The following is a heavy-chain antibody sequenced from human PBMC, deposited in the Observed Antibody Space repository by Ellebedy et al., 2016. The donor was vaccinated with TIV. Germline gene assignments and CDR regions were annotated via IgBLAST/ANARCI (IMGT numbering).Heavy chain of an antibody. Sequence: PGGSLRLSCAASGFTFSSYSMNWVRQAPGKGLEWVSAISGSGGSTYYADSVKGRFTISRDNSKNTLYLQMNSLRAEDTAVYYCARESDGSGGMDVWGQGTTVTVSS. CDR1: GFTFSSYS. CDR3: ARESDGSGGMDV. V-gene: IGHV3-23*01. D-gene: IGHD3-3*01. J-gene: IGHJ6*02. CDR2: ISGSGGST.